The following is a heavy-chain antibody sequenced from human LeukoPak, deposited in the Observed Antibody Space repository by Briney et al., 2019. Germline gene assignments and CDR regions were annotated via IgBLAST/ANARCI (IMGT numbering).Heavy chain of an antibody. Sequence: SETLSLICEVSGVYISTSDSFWGWIRQPPGKGLEWIGSFYNSGSTYYSPSLTSRVTMSADTSKNRFSLRLCSVTAADTAVYFCARQSEDLLQAFDSWGQGTLVTVSS. V-gene: IGHV4-39*01. D-gene: IGHD4-11*01. CDR2: FYNSGST. CDR1: GVYISTSDSF. J-gene: IGHJ4*02. CDR3: ARQSEDLLQAFDS.